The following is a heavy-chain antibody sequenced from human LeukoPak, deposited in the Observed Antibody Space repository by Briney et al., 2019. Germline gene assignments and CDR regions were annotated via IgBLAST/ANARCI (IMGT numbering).Heavy chain of an antibody. CDR3: ARGWSWNDGLGDY. J-gene: IGHJ4*02. CDR2: VIPIFGTA. Sequence: SVKVSCKASGGTFSSYAISWVRQAPGQGLEWMGGVIPIFGTANYAQKFQGRVTITADESTSTAYMELSSLRSEDTAVYYCARGWSWNDGLGDYWGQGTLVTVSS. D-gene: IGHD1-1*01. CDR1: GGTFSSYA. V-gene: IGHV1-69*13.